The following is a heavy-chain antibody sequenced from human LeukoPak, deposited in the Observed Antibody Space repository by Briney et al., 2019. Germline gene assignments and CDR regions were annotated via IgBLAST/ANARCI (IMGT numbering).Heavy chain of an antibody. CDR2: ISYDGSNK. CDR3: AKDGGEGFVDRAMVIERYFGY. J-gene: IGHJ4*02. D-gene: IGHD5-18*01. Sequence: PGRSLRPSCAASGFTSSSYGMHWVRQAPGRGLEWVAAISYDGSNKYYADSVKGRFTICRDNSKNTLYLQMTSLRAEDTAVYYCAKDGGEGFVDRAMVIERYFGYWGQGTLVTVSS. CDR1: GFTSSSYG. V-gene: IGHV3-30*18.